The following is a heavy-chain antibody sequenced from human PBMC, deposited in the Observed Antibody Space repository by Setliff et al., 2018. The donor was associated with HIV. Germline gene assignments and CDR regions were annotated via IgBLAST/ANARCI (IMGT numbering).Heavy chain of an antibody. V-gene: IGHV4-39*01. CDR2: MYYSGST. CDR3: ARLSYYYDRSGYEYYFDL. Sequence: ETLSLTCTVSGGSISSNSYYWGWIRQPPGKGLEWIGNMYYSGSTYYNPSLKSRVTISVDTSKNQFSLKLTSVTAADTAVFYCARLSYYYDRSGYEYYFDLWGQGTLVTVSS. CDR1: GGSISSNSYY. J-gene: IGHJ4*02. D-gene: IGHD3-22*01.